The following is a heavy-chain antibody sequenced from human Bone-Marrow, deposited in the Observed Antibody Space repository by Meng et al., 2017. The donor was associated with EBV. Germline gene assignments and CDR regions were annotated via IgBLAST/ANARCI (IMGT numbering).Heavy chain of an antibody. D-gene: IGHD3-22*01. CDR2: TYYRSKWYN. CDR1: GDSVSSNSAA. CDR3: AREVHYYDSSGPLDY. V-gene: IGHV6-1*01. Sequence: QVHLQQSGPGLVNPSPTLSLTCAIAGDSVSSNSAAWNWIRQSPSRGLEWLGRTYYRSKWYNDYAVSVKSRITINPDTSKNQFSLQLNSVTPEDTAVYYCAREVHYYDSSGPLDYWGQGTLVTVSS. J-gene: IGHJ4*02.